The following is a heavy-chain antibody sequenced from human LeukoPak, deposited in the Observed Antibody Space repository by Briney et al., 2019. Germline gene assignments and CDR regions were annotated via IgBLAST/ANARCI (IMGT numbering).Heavy chain of an antibody. D-gene: IGHD5-18*01. CDR2: ISGSGGNT. J-gene: IGHJ4*02. Sequence: GGSLRLSCAASGFTFSTYAMSWVRRAPGKGLEWVSAISGSGGNTYYADSVKGRFTISRDNSKNTLYLQMNSLRAEDTAVYYCAKHTAMVTGKNGFDYWGQGTLVTVSS. V-gene: IGHV3-23*01. CDR1: GFTFSTYA. CDR3: AKHTAMVTGKNGFDY.